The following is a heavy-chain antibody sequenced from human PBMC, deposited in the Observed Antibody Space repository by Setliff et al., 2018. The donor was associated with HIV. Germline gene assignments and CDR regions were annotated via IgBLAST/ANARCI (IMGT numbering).Heavy chain of an antibody. CDR1: GGTFRKYS. CDR3: ERDSEGMSTIDGFED. D-gene: IGHD1-1*01. Sequence: GASVKVSCKVSGGTFRKYSMNWIRQAPGQGLEWMGGIVPIFGTTKYAQKFQGRVTITADESTSTVYMALSSLTSEDTAVYYCERDSEGMSTIDGFEDWGQGTLVTVSS. CDR2: IVPIFGTT. J-gene: IGHJ5*01. V-gene: IGHV1-69*13.